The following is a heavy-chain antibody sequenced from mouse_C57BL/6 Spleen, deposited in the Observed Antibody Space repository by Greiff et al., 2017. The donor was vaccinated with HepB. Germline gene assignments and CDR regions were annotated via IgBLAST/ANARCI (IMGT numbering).Heavy chain of an antibody. D-gene: IGHD1-1*01. CDR3: ARGRTTVVRDWYFDV. V-gene: IGHV5-4*01. Sequence: EVQLVESGGGLVKPGGSLKLSCAASGFTFSSYAMSWVRQTPEKRLEWVATISDGGSYTYYPDNVKGRFTISRDNAKNNLYLQMSHLKSEDTAMYYCARGRTTVVRDWYFDVWGTGTTVTVSS. CDR1: GFTFSSYA. J-gene: IGHJ1*03. CDR2: ISDGGSYT.